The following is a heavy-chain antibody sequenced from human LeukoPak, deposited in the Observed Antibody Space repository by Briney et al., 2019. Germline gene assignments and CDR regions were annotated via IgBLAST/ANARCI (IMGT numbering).Heavy chain of an antibody. V-gene: IGHV3-23*01. Sequence: PGGSLRLSCAASGFTFSSYGMHWVRQAPGKGLEWVSAISGSGGSTYYADSVKGRFTISRDNAKNTLYLRMNSLRAEDTAVYYCAGGYGSGSYYSPYWGQGTLVTVSS. CDR1: GFTFSSYG. CDR2: ISGSGGST. D-gene: IGHD3-10*01. CDR3: AGGYGSGSYYSPY. J-gene: IGHJ4*02.